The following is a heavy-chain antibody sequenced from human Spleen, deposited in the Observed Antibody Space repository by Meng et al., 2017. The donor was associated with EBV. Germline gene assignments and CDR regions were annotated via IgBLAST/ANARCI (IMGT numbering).Heavy chain of an antibody. CDR1: GGSVSSGSYY. J-gene: IGHJ5*02. CDR3: ARGAAKWFDP. CDR2: IYYSGST. V-gene: IGHV4-61*01. D-gene: IGHD6-25*01. Sequence: QVQRQESGPGLVKPSETLSLTCTVSGGSVSSGSYYWSWIRQPPGKGLEWIGYIYYSGSTNYNPSLKSRVAISVDTSKNQFSLRLSSVTAADTAVYYCARGAAKWFDPWGPGTLVTVSS.